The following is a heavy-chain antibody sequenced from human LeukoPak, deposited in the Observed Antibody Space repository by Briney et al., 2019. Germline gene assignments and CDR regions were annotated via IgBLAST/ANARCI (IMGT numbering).Heavy chain of an antibody. J-gene: IGHJ6*02. CDR2: ISAYNGNT. D-gene: IGHD4-11*01. CDR1: GYTFTSYG. V-gene: IGHV1-18*01. CDR3: ASGRYSKYCYYGMDV. Sequence: ASVKVSFKASGYTFTSYGISWVRQAPGQGLEWMGCISAYNGNTNYAQKLQGRVTMTTDTSTSTPYMELRSLRSDDTAVYYCASGRYSKYCYYGMDVWGQGTTVTVSS.